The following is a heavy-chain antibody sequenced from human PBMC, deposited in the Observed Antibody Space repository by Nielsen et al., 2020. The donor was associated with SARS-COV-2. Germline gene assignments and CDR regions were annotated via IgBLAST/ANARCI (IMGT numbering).Heavy chain of an antibody. D-gene: IGHD4-11*01. J-gene: IGHJ6*03. V-gene: IGHV3-9*01. CDR3: ARVVSNYGLYYYYYMDI. CDR2: ISWNSGSI. Sequence: GGSLRLSCAASGFTFDDYAMHWVRQAPGKGLEWVSGISWNSGSIGYADSVKGRFTISRDNAKNSLYLQMNSLRAEDTAVYYCARVVSNYGLYYYYYMDIWGKGTTVTVSS. CDR1: GFTFDDYA.